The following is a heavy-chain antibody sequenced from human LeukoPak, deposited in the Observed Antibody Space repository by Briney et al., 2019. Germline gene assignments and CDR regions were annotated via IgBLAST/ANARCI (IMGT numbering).Heavy chain of an antibody. V-gene: IGHV3-9*01. CDR1: GFTFDDYA. D-gene: IGHD5-18*01. CDR2: ISWNSGSI. Sequence: GGSLRLSCAASGFTFDDYAMHWVRQAPGKGLEWVSGISWNSGSIGYADSVKGRFTISRDNAKNSLYLQMNSLRAEDTALYYCAKTRYSYGFFYAFDIWGQGTMVTVSS. CDR3: AKTRYSYGFFYAFDI. J-gene: IGHJ3*02.